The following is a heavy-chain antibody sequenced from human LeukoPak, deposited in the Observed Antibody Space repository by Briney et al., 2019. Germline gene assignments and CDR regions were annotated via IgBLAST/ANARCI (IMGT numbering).Heavy chain of an antibody. CDR1: GGSISTYY. D-gene: IGHD6-19*01. CDR3: AIPMTGYSSGWFH. CDR2: IYYSGST. V-gene: IGHV4-59*08. Sequence: PSETLSLTCTVSGGSISTYYWSWIRQPPGKGLEWIGYIYYSGSTNYNPSLKSRVTISVDTSKNQSSLKLSSVTAADTAVYYCAIPMTGYSSGWFHWGQGTLVTVSS. J-gene: IGHJ4*02.